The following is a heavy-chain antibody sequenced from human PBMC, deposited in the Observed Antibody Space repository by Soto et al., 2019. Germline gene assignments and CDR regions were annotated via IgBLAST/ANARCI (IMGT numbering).Heavy chain of an antibody. CDR3: ARLTLAQDSSGYHIFDY. CDR2: ISYDGSNK. D-gene: IGHD3-22*01. CDR1: GFTFSSYA. Sequence: GGSLRLSCAASGFTFSSYAMHWVRQAPGKGLEWVAVISYDGSNKYYADSVKGRFTISRDNSKNTLCLQMNSLRAEDTAVYYCARLTLAQDSSGYHIFDYWGLGTLVTVSS. J-gene: IGHJ4*02. V-gene: IGHV3-30-3*01.